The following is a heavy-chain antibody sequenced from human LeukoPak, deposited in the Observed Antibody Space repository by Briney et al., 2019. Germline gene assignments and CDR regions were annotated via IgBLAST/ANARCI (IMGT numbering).Heavy chain of an antibody. Sequence: GGSLRLSCAASGFTVSSNYMSWVRQAPGKGLEWVSVIYSGGSTYYADSVKGRFTISRDNSKNMLYLQMNSLRAEDTAVYYCARGDRYSSSWYDYWGQGTLVTVSS. CDR2: IYSGGST. V-gene: IGHV3-66*02. CDR3: ARGDRYSSSWYDY. J-gene: IGHJ4*02. D-gene: IGHD6-13*01. CDR1: GFTVSSNY.